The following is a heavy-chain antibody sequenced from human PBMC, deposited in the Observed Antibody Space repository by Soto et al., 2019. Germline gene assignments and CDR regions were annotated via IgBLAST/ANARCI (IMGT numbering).Heavy chain of an antibody. Sequence: QVQLVESGGGVVQPGRSLRLSCAASGFTFSSYGMHWVRQAPGKGLEWVAVISYDGSNKYYADSVKGRFTISRDNSKNTLYLQMNSLRAEDTAVYYCAGYCSGGSCYSFDYWGQGTLVTVSS. J-gene: IGHJ4*02. D-gene: IGHD2-15*01. V-gene: IGHV3-30*03. CDR1: GFTFSSYG. CDR2: ISYDGSNK. CDR3: AGYCSGGSCYSFDY.